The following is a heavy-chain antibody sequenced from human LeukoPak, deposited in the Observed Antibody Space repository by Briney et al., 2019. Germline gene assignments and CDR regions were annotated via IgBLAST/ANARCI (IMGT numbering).Heavy chain of an antibody. J-gene: IGHJ1*01. D-gene: IGHD6-19*01. V-gene: IGHV1-2*02. CDR1: GYTFTDYY. CDR2: INPNSGGT. CDR3: ARISVAGGY. Sequence: ASVTVSCKASGYTFTDYYVHWVRQAPGQGLEWMGWINPNSGGTDFAQKFQGRVTMTRDTSISTAYMDLSRLTSDDTAVYYCARISVAGGYWGKGTLVTVSS.